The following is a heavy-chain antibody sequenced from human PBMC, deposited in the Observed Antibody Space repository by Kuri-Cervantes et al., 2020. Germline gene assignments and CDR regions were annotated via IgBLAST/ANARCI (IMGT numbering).Heavy chain of an antibody. CDR2: ISGSGGST. CDR1: GFTFSSYA. CDR3: ARVGPLYCSGGSCYWGYFDY. Sequence: GESLKISCAASGFTFSSYAMSWVRQVPGKGLECVSTISGSGGSTFYADSVRGRFTISRDNSKNSLYLQMNSLRDEDTAVYYCARVGPLYCSGGSCYWGYFDYWGQGTLVTVSS. V-gene: IGHV3-23*01. J-gene: IGHJ4*02. D-gene: IGHD2-15*01.